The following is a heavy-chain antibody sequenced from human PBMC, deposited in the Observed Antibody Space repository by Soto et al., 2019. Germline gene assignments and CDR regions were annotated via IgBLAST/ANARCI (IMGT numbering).Heavy chain of an antibody. J-gene: IGHJ4*02. Sequence: GASVKVSCKXSCYTFTSSGISWVRQAPGRGLEWMGWINPGNGNTKYSQQFQGRVIIDRDTSASTAYMELSSLRSEDTAVYYCARGGYFDSSNYLAYWGLGTLVTVSS. V-gene: IGHV1-18*01. D-gene: IGHD3-22*01. CDR1: CYTFTSSG. CDR2: INPGNGNT. CDR3: ARGGYFDSSNYLAY.